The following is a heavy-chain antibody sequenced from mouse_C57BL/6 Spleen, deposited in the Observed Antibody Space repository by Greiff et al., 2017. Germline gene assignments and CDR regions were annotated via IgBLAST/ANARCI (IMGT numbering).Heavy chain of an antibody. CDR2: INYDGSST. CDR3: ARERGNNYVWYFDV. Sequence: EVKLVESEGGLVQPGSSMKLSCTASGFTFSDYYMAWVRQVPEKGLEWVANINYDGSSTYYLDSLKSRFIISRDNAKNILYLQMSSLKSEDTATYYCARERGNNYVWYFDVWGTGTTVTVSS. CDR1: GFTFSDYY. V-gene: IGHV5-16*01. J-gene: IGHJ1*03. D-gene: IGHD1-3*01.